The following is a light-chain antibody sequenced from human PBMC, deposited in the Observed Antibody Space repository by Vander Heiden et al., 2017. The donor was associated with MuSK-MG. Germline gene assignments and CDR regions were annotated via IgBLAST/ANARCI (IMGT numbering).Light chain of an antibody. Sequence: IQMTQSPSSLSASVGDRVTITCQASQDISNYLNWYQQKPGKAPKLLIYDASNLETGVPSRFSGSGSGTDFTFTISRLQPEDIATYYCQQYDNLPYTFGQGTKLEIK. CDR1: QDISNY. V-gene: IGKV1-33*01. CDR3: QQYDNLPYT. CDR2: DAS. J-gene: IGKJ2*01.